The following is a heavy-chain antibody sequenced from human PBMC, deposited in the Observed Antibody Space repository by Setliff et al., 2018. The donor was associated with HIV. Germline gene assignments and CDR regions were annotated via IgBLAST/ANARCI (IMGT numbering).Heavy chain of an antibody. CDR3: ARDGCSGQRCYLFNWFDP. CDR1: GYSFINHA. Sequence: ASVKVSCKASGYSFINHAMHWVRQAPGQRLEWVGWINVGSGKTQYSQEFQGRVTITRDTSATTAYMELSSLTSEDTAVYYCARDGCSGQRCYLFNWFDPWGQGTLVTVSS. J-gene: IGHJ5*02. V-gene: IGHV1-3*01. D-gene: IGHD2-15*01. CDR2: INVGSGKT.